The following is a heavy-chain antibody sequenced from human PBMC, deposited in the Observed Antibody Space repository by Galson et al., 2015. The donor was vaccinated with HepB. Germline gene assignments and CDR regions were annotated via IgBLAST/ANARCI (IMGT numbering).Heavy chain of an antibody. Sequence: QSGAEVKKPGESLKISCKGSGYSFTSYWIGWVRQMPGKGLEWMGIIYPGDSDTGYSPSFQGQVTISADKSISTAYLQWSSLKASDTAMYYCARRSWYCSGGSCYSDYWGQGTLVTVSS. D-gene: IGHD2-15*01. CDR1: GYSFTSYW. CDR2: IYPGDSDT. J-gene: IGHJ4*02. CDR3: ARRSWYCSGGSCYSDY. V-gene: IGHV5-51*03.